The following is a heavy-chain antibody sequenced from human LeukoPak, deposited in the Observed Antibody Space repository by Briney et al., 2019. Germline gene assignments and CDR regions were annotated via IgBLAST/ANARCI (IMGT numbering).Heavy chain of an antibody. CDR3: AKDELHPPNSPLDY. CDR1: GFTFSSYA. V-gene: IGHV3-30*04. D-gene: IGHD1-7*01. J-gene: IGHJ4*02. Sequence: GGSLRLSCAASGFTFSSYAMHWVRQAPGKGLEWVAVISYDGSNKYYADSVKGRFTISRDNSKNTLYLQMNSLRAEDTAVYYCAKDELHPPNSPLDYWGQGTLVTVSS. CDR2: ISYDGSNK.